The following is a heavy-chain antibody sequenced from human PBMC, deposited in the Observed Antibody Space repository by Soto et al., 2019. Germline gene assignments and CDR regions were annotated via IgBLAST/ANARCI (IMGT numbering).Heavy chain of an antibody. CDR1: GFTFSSYD. J-gene: IGHJ2*01. CDR2: IGTAGDT. D-gene: IGHD4-17*01. V-gene: IGHV3-13*01. CDR3: ARVSATVTPAYWYFDL. Sequence: PGGSLRLSCAASGFTFSSYDMHWVRQATGKGLEWVSAIGTAGDTYYPGSVKGRFTISRENAKNSLYLQMNSLRAGDTAVYYCARVSATVTPAYWYFDLWGRGTLVTVSS.